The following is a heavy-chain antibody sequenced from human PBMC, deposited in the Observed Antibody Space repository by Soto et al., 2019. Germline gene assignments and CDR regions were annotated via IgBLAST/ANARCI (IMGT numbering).Heavy chain of an antibody. J-gene: IGHJ3*02. V-gene: IGHV5-51*01. Sequence: GESLRISYKGSGYTFTSYWIGWVRQMPGKGLEWMGIIYAGDSETRYSPSFQGQVTISADKSISTVYLQWSSLKASDTAMYYCARRQVWFGELLHAFDIWGQGTMVTVSS. CDR2: IYAGDSET. CDR1: GYTFTSYW. D-gene: IGHD3-10*01. CDR3: ARRQVWFGELLHAFDI.